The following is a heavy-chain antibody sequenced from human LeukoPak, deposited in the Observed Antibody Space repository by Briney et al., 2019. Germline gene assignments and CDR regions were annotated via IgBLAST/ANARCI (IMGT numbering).Heavy chain of an antibody. D-gene: IGHD2-15*01. CDR3: ATDIVVVVAAYTTTFDI. CDR2: FDPEDGET. J-gene: IGHJ3*02. CDR1: GYTLTELS. V-gene: IGHV1-24*01. Sequence: ASVKVSCKVSGYTLTELSMHWVRQAPGKGLEWMGGFDPEDGETIYAQKFQGRVTMTEDTSSDTDYMELSSLRSEDTAVYYCATDIVVVVAAYTTTFDIWGQGTLVTVSS.